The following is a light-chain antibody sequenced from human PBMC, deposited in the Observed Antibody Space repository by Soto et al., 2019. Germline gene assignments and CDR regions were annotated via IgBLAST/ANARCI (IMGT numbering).Light chain of an antibody. J-gene: IGKJ3*01. CDR2: GAS. CDR1: QSVSGN. V-gene: IGKV3-15*01. Sequence: EIVMTQSPATLSVSPGERATHSCRASQSVSGNLAWYQQKPGQAPRLLIYGASTRATGIPARFSGSGSGTEFTLTISSLQSEDLAVYYCQQYNNWPPLTFGPGTKVDIK. CDR3: QQYNNWPPLT.